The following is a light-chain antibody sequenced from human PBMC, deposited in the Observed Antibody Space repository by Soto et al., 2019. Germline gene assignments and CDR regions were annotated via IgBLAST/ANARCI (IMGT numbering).Light chain of an antibody. CDR2: QDS. J-gene: IGLJ1*01. Sequence: SYELTQPPSVSVSPGQTASITCSGDKLGDKYACWYQQKPGQSPVLVIYQDSKRPSGIPERFSGSNSGNTATLTISGTQAMDEADYYCQAWDSSLYVFGTVTKLTVL. V-gene: IGLV3-1*01. CDR3: QAWDSSLYV. CDR1: KLGDKY.